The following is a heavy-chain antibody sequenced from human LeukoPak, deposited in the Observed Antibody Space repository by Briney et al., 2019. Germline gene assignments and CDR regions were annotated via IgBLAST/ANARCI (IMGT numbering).Heavy chain of an antibody. Sequence: SETLSLTCTVSGGSISSSSYYWSWIRQPPGKGLEWIGEINHSGSTNHNPSLKSRVTISVDTSKNHFSLKLSSLTAADTAVYYCARTRGGATMVRGVIAKYAFDIWGQGTMVTVSS. CDR1: GGSISSSSYY. CDR3: ARTRGGATMVRGVIAKYAFDI. V-gene: IGHV4-39*02. D-gene: IGHD3-10*01. J-gene: IGHJ3*02. CDR2: INHSGST.